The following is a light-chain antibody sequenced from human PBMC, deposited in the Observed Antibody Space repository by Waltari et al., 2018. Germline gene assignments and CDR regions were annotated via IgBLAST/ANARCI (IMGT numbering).Light chain of an antibody. CDR2: QDN. CDR3: QAWDSSTGV. V-gene: IGLV3-1*01. CDR1: KLGGTY. J-gene: IGLJ3*02. Sequence: SYDLTQPPSVSVSPGQTGTITCSGDKLGGTYVSWDQQKSGRSPAVVIYQDNKRPSGIPERFAGSNSGNTATLTIGGTQAMDEADYYCQAWDSSTGVFGGGTKLTVL.